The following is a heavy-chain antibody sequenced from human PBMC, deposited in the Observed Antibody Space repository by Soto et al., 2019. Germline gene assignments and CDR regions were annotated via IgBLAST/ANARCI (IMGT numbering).Heavy chain of an antibody. Sequence: ASVKVSSKASGYTFTSYGISWVRQAPGHGLEWMGWISAYNGNTNYAQKLQGRVTMTTDTSTSTAYMELRSLRSDDTAVYYCARGEEPLRYFDWLPYYYYGMDVWGHGTTVTVSS. CDR2: ISAYNGNT. CDR1: GYTFTSYG. D-gene: IGHD3-9*01. J-gene: IGHJ6*02. CDR3: ARGEEPLRYFDWLPYYYYGMDV. V-gene: IGHV1-18*01.